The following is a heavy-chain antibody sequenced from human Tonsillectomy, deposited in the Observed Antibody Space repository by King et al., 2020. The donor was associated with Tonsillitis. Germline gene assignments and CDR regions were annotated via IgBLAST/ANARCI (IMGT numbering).Heavy chain of an antibody. CDR1: GFTVSSNY. Sequence: LVESGGGLIQPGGSLRLSCAASGFTVSSNYMSWVRQAPGKGLEGVSVLYSGDTTYYADAVTGRVTISRDNSKNTLYLQMNSLRAEDTAVYYCARHKSGRLSYFDYWGQGTLVTVSS. CDR2: LYSGDTT. CDR3: ARHKSGRLSYFDY. V-gene: IGHV3-53*01. J-gene: IGHJ4*02. D-gene: IGHD2-8*02.